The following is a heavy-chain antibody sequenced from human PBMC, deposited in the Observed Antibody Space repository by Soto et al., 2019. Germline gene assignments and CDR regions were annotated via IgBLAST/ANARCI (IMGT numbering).Heavy chain of an antibody. Sequence: EVQLVESGGGPVQPGGSLRLSCAACGFTVSLYRMRWVRQAPGKSLKWVSYVSRSSTGIHYADSVKGRFTISRADATNSMHLQMNRLRDGDTAAYYCARAVTWGLDVWGQGTTV. CDR2: VSRSSTGI. J-gene: IGHJ6*02. D-gene: IGHD3-10*01. CDR1: GFTVSLYR. V-gene: IGHV3-48*02. CDR3: ARAVTWGLDV.